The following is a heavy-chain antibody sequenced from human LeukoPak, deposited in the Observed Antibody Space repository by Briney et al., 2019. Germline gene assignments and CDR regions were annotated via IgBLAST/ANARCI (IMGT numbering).Heavy chain of an antibody. CDR1: GGSISSGDYY. Sequence: SETLSLTCTVSGGSISSGDYYWSWIRQPPGKGLEWIGYIYYSRSTYYNPSLKSRVTISVDTSKNQFSLKLSSVTAADTAVYYCARAFGLRGWFDPWGQGTLVTVSS. CDR2: IYYSRST. CDR3: ARAFGLRGWFDP. J-gene: IGHJ5*02. V-gene: IGHV4-30-4*01. D-gene: IGHD5/OR15-5a*01.